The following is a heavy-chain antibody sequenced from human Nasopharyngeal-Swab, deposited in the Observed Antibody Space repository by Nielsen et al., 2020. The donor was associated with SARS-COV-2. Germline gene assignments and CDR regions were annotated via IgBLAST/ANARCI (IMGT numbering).Heavy chain of an antibody. Sequence: GESLKISCAASGFTFSSYSMNWVRQAPGKGLEWVSYISSSSCTIYYADSVKGRFTISRDNAKNSLYLQMNSLRAEDTAVYYCARQYGGNLDFDYWGQGTLVTVSS. CDR3: ARQYGGNLDFDY. V-gene: IGHV3-48*01. CDR2: ISSSSCTI. J-gene: IGHJ4*02. D-gene: IGHD4-23*01. CDR1: GFTFSSYS.